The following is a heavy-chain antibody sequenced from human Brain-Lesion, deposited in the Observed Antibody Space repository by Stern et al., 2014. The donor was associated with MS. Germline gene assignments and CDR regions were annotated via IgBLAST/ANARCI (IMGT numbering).Heavy chain of an antibody. D-gene: IGHD2-2*01. Sequence: QVQLVESGPGLVKPSQTLSLSCTVSGGSISSGGYYWSWIRQPAGKGLEWIGRIFNSGSTSYNTSPKSRVTISIDPPKNQFSLRLTPMTAADTAVYYCARGRVVPGFQYYATDVWGQGTTVIVSS. CDR1: GGSISSGGYY. CDR2: IFNSGST. V-gene: IGHV4-61*02. CDR3: ARGRVVPGFQYYATDV. J-gene: IGHJ6*02.